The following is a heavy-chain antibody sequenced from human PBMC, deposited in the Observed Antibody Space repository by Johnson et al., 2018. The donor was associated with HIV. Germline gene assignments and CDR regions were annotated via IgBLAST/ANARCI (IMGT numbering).Heavy chain of an antibody. CDR1: GFTFSSYA. D-gene: IGHD1-26*01. Sequence: QVQLVESGGGVVQPGRSLRLSCAASGFTFSSYAMHWVRQAPGKGLEWVAVISYDGSNKYYADSVKGRFTISRDNSKNTLYLQMNSLRADDTAVYYCARDPVIFRSGSYYGDRAFDIWGQGTMVTVSS. CDR3: ARDPVIFRSGSYYGDRAFDI. CDR2: ISYDGSNK. V-gene: IGHV3-30*04. J-gene: IGHJ3*02.